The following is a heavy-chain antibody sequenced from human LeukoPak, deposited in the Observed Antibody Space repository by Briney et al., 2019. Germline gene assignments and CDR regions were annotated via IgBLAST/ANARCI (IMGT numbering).Heavy chain of an antibody. CDR2: IKTNTGNP. V-gene: IGHV7-4-1*01. CDR1: GYTFTSYA. J-gene: IGHJ4*02. Sequence: ASVKVSCKASGYTFTSYAMNWVRQVPGQGLEWMGWIKTNTGNPTYAQGFTGRFVFSLDTSVSTAYLQIDSLKAEDTAVYYCARDHPHCSDNSGYADYWGQGTLITVSS. CDR3: ARDHPHCSDNSGYADY. D-gene: IGHD3-22*01.